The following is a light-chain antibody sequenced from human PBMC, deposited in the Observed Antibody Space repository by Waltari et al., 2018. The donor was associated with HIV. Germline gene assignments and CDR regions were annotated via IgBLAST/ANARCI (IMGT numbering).Light chain of an antibody. CDR3: SAWDSSLSAWV. J-gene: IGLJ3*02. CDR1: SNNVGNQG. Sequence: QVGLTQPPSVSKGLRQTATLTCTGNSNNVGNQGAAWLQQHQGNPPKLLSYRNNNRPSGISERLSASRSGNTASLTITGLQPEDEADYYCSAWDSSLSAWVFGGGTKLTVL. V-gene: IGLV10-54*01. CDR2: RNN.